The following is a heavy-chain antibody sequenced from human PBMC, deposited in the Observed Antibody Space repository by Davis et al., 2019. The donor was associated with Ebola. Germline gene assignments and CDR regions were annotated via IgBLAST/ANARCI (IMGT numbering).Heavy chain of an antibody. J-gene: IGHJ4*01. CDR3: ARDSSWYDFWSGFSDY. V-gene: IGHV3-30*03. CDR2: LSFDGGHT. Sequence: GESLKISCTAFGFSFGTYGMHWVRQAPGKGLEWLQNLSFDGGHTSSIDSVRGRFTTSRDNAKNSMYLQMNSLRDEDTAVYYCARDSSWYDFWSGFSDYWGHGTLVTVSS. D-gene: IGHD3-3*01. CDR1: GFSFGTYG.